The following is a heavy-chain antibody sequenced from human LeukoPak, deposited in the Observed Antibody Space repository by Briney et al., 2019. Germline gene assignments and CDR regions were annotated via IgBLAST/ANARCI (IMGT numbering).Heavy chain of an antibody. Sequence: GGSLRLSCAASGFTFSTYGMSWVRQAPGKGLEWVSSISSSSYIYYADSVKGRFTISRDNAKNSLYLQMNSLRAEDTAVYYCARDPYSSSSGYWGQGTLVTVSS. CDR3: ARDPYSSSSGY. D-gene: IGHD6-6*01. CDR1: GFTFSTYG. V-gene: IGHV3-21*01. CDR2: ISSSSYI. J-gene: IGHJ4*02.